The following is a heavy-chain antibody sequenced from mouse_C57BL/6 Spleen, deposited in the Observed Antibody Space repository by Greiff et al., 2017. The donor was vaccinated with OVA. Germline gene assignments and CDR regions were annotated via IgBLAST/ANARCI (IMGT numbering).Heavy chain of an antibody. V-gene: IGHV1-39*01. J-gene: IGHJ4*01. CDR3: ARTYDYDGGYGMDY. CDR2: INPNYGTT. Sequence: QLQESGPELVKPGASVKISCKASGYSFTDYNMNWVKQSNGKSLEWIGVINPNYGTTSYNQKFKGKATLTVDQSSSTAYMQLNSLTSEDSAVYYCARTYDYDGGYGMDYWGQGTSVTVSS. D-gene: IGHD2-4*01. CDR1: GYSFTDYN.